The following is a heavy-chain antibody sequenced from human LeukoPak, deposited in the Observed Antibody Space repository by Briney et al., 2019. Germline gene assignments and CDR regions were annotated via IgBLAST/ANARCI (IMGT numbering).Heavy chain of an antibody. Sequence: SETLSLTCTVSNDSISPLYWGWIRQPPGKGLEFIGYIFYSGTTNFNPSLKSRVTLSVDASKNQFSLRLNSVTAADTAVYYCARGGSAAKYYFDSWGQGTLVTVSS. D-gene: IGHD6-13*01. CDR2: IFYSGTT. CDR3: ARGGSAAKYYFDS. V-gene: IGHV4-59*11. J-gene: IGHJ4*02. CDR1: NDSISPLY.